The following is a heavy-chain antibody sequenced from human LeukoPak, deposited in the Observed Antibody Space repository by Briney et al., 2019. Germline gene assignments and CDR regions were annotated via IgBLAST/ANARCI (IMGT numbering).Heavy chain of an antibody. J-gene: IGHJ1*01. D-gene: IGHD4-11*01. Sequence: GASVKVSCKASGYTFTNYGVSWVRQAPGQGLEWMGWISGNNGYTNYAQKFQFRVTMTTDTSTSTAYMELRSLTSDDTAVYYCARDKAVTTELTQYFHHWGQGTLVTVSS. CDR1: GYTFTNYG. V-gene: IGHV1-18*01. CDR3: ARDKAVTTELTQYFHH. CDR2: ISGNNGYT.